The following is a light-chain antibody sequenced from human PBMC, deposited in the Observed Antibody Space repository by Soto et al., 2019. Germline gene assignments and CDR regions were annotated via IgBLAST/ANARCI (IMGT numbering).Light chain of an antibody. Sequence: DIQMTQSPSTLSASVGDRVTITCRASQSINSWLAWYQQKPGKAPKLLIYHASRLEGGVPSRFSGSGSGTEFTLTISSLQPEDFATDYCQQYNSYWTFGQGTKVEIK. CDR2: HAS. CDR1: QSINSW. J-gene: IGKJ1*01. CDR3: QQYNSYWT. V-gene: IGKV1-5*01.